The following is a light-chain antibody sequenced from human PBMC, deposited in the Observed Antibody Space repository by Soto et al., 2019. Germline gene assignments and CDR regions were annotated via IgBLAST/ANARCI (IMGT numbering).Light chain of an antibody. CDR3: QQRSNWPLT. CDR2: DAS. Sequence: EIVLTQSPATLSLSPGEGATLSCRARQSVSSCLAWYQQKPGQAPRLLIYDASNRATGIPARFSGSGSGTDFTLTISSLEPEDFAVYYCQQRSNWPLTFGGGTKVEIK. CDR1: QSVSSC. V-gene: IGKV3-11*01. J-gene: IGKJ4*01.